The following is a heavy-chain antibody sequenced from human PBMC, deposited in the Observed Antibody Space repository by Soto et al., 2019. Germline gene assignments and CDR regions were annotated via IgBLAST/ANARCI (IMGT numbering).Heavy chain of an antibody. V-gene: IGHV3-74*01. CDR3: AMRGSGVTRGLHY. D-gene: IGHD2-15*01. Sequence: EVQLVESGGGLVQPGGSLRLSCAASGFTFSSYWMHWVRQAPGKGLVWISRINTDGSSTSYVDSVQGRFTISRDNGKNTLFLQMNSLRGEDSAVYYCAMRGSGVTRGLHYWGQGTLVTVSS. J-gene: IGHJ4*02. CDR2: INTDGSST. CDR1: GFTFSSYW.